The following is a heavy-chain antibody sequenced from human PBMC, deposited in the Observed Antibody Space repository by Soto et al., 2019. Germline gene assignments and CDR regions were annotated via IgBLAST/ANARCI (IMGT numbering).Heavy chain of an antibody. V-gene: IGHV3-33*01. CDR3: ARDLLLWFGELPYYYYGMDV. D-gene: IGHD3-10*01. CDR2: IWYDGSNK. CDR1: GFTFSSYG. Sequence: HPGGSPRLSCAASGFTFSSYGMHWVRQAPGKGLEWVAVIWYDGSNKYYADSVKGRFTISRDNSKNTLYLQMNSLRAEDTAVYYCARDLLLWFGELPYYYYGMDVWGQGTTVTVSS. J-gene: IGHJ6*02.